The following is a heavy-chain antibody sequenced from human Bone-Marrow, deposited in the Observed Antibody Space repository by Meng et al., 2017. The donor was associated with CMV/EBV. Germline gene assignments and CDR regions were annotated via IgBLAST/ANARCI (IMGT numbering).Heavy chain of an antibody. CDR1: GFTFSSYW. V-gene: IGHV3-74*01. Sequence: GGSLRLSCAASGFTFSSYWMHWVRQAPGKGLVWVSRINSDGSSTSYADSVKGRFTISRDNAKNSLYLQMNSLRAEDTAVYYCAREPGSRAFDIWGQGTMVTVSS. CDR2: INSDGSST. J-gene: IGHJ3*02. CDR3: AREPGSRAFDI. D-gene: IGHD3-10*01.